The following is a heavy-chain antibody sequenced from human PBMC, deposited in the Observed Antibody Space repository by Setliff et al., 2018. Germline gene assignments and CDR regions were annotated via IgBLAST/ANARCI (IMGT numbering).Heavy chain of an antibody. V-gene: IGHV4-34*01. Sequence: SETLSLTCTVYGGSFTNYYWGWIRQSPGKGLEWIGEINHSGSTNYNPSLKSRLTISVDASTNQFSLKLYSVTAADTAVYYCARESRSRFGDVLDILASWGQGTLVTVSS. CDR3: ARESRSRFGDVLDILAS. CDR1: GGSFTNYY. J-gene: IGHJ4*02. D-gene: IGHD3-10*01. CDR2: INHSGST.